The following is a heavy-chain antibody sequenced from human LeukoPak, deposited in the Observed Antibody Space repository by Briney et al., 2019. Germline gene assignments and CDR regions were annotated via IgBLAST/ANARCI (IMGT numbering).Heavy chain of an antibody. CDR1: GGSISSGGYY. Sequence: ASQTLSLTCTVSGGSISSGGYYWRWIRQHPGTGLEWIGYIYYSGSTYYNPSLKSRVTISVDTSKNQFSLKLSSVTAADTAVYYCARGIAVAGPRGDYYYYGMDVWGKGTTVTVSS. J-gene: IGHJ6*04. V-gene: IGHV4-31*03. CDR3: ARGIAVAGPRGDYYYYGMDV. D-gene: IGHD6-19*01. CDR2: IYYSGST.